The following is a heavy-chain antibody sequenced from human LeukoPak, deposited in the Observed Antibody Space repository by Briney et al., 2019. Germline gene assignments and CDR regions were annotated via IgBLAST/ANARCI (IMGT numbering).Heavy chain of an antibody. J-gene: IGHJ6*02. D-gene: IGHD1-26*01. CDR2: ISGSGGST. CDR1: GFTFSSYA. V-gene: IGHV3-23*01. CDR3: AKEPSRGSYYYYYGMDV. Sequence: GGSLRLSCAASGFTFSSYAMGWVRQAPGKGLEWVSAISGSGGSTYYADSVKGRFTISRDNSKNTLYLQMNSLRAEDTAVYYCAKEPSRGSYYYYYGMDVWGQGTTVTVSS.